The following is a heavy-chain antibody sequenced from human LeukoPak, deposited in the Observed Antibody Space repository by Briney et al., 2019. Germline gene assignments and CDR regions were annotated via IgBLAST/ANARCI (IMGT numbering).Heavy chain of an antibody. CDR3: ARLSVVPAATPFDP. CDR1: GYTFTGYY. J-gene: IGHJ5*02. CDR2: INPNSSGT. V-gene: IGHV1-2*02. D-gene: IGHD2-2*01. Sequence: ASVKVSCKASGYTFTGYYMHWVRQAPGQGLEWMGWINPNSSGTNYAQKFQGRVTMTRDTSISTAYMELSRLRSDDTAVYYCARLSVVPAATPFDPWGQGTLVTVSS.